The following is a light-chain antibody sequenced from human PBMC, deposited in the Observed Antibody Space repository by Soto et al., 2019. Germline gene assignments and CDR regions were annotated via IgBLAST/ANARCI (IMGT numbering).Light chain of an antibody. CDR1: QSLLHSDGKTY. CDR3: MQSKQLPPIT. J-gene: IGKJ5*01. Sequence: IVMTQTPLSLSVTPGQPASISCKSSQSLLHSDGKTYLYWDLQKPGQPPQLLIYEVSNRFSREPERCTGSGSGTDFTLKISRVEAEGVGVYYYMQSKQLPPITFGQGTRLEIK. V-gene: IGKV2D-29*01. CDR2: EVS.